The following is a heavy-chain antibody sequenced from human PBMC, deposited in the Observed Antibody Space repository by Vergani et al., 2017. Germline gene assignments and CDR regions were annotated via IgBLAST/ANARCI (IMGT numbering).Heavy chain of an antibody. J-gene: IGHJ6*02. CDR2: INPNSGGT. D-gene: IGHD4-11*01. V-gene: IGHV1-2*02. CDR1: GYTFTGYY. Sequence: QVQLVQSGAEVKKPGASVKVSCKASGYTFTGYYMHWVRQAPGQGLEWMGWINPNSGGTNYAQKFQGRVTMTRDTSISTAYMELSRLRSDDTAVYYCAKDSTTTVTTKSYYYYGMDVWGQGTTVTVSS. CDR3: AKDSTTTVTTKSYYYYGMDV.